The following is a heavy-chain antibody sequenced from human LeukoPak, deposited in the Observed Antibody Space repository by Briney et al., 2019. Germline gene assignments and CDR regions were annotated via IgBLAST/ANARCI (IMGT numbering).Heavy chain of an antibody. CDR2: ISGNGVAT. V-gene: IGHV3-23*01. D-gene: IGHD3-22*01. CDR3: VKDAYYLDSSTYLIPFDF. J-gene: IGHJ4*02. CDR1: GFTFSRSA. Sequence: GGSLRLSCGASGFTFSRSAMNWVRQAPGKGLEWVAAISGNGVATYYADSAKGQFNISRDNTNNTLFLQMNSLRTEDTAIYYCVKDAYYLDSSTYLIPFDFWGQGTLVTVSS.